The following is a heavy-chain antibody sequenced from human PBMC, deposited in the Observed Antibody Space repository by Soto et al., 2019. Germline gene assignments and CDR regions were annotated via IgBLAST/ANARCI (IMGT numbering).Heavy chain of an antibody. V-gene: IGHV4-61*08. CDR3: ARHGRDGYNTFDY. CDR2: IYYSGST. Sequence: PSETLSLTCTVSGGSISSGGYYWSWIRQHPGKGLEWIGYIYYSGSTNYNPSLKSRVTISVDTSKNQFSLKLSSVTAADTAVYYCARHGRDGYNTFDYWGQGALVTVSS. D-gene: IGHD5-12*01. J-gene: IGHJ4*02. CDR1: GGSISSGGYY.